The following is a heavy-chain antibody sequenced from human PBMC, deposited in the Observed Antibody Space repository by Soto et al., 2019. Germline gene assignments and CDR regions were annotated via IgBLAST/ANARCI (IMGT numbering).Heavy chain of an antibody. V-gene: IGHV1-46*03. CDR3: VGGSKSCLLNFDL. CDR1: GYTFTGHY. CDR2: INPSDGST. J-gene: IGHJ2*01. Sequence: QVQLVQSGPEVKEPGASVRVSCEASGYTFTGHYLYWVRQAPGQGLEWMGIINPSDGSTTYAQKFEGRSNMTRVTDTASLYWELSSLRYEEAAVYFCVGGSKSCLLNFDLWGLGTLVTIS. D-gene: IGHD2-2*01.